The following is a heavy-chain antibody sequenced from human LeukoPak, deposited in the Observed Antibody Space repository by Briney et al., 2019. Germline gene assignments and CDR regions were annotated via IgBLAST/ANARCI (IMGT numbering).Heavy chain of an antibody. CDR1: GGSISSGSYY. V-gene: IGHV4-61*02. Sequence: PSETLSLTCTVSGGSISSGSYYWSWIRQPAGKGLEWIGRIYTSGSTNYNPSLKSRVTISVDTSKNQFSLKLSSVTAADTAVYYCARGHYHYYGMDVWGQGTTVTVSS. CDR2: IYTSGST. J-gene: IGHJ6*02. CDR3: ARGHYHYYGMDV.